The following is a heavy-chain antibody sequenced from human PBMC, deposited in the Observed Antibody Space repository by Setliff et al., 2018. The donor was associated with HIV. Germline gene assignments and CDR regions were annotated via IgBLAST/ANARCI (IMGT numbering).Heavy chain of an antibody. CDR2: IYHSGSF. V-gene: IGHV4-4*02. CDR3: ARGTHCGGDCTNYFDS. D-gene: IGHD2-21*01. J-gene: IGHJ4*02. CDR1: GGSISSSNW. Sequence: SETLSLTCAVSGGSISSSNWWSWVRQSPGKGLEWIGEIYHSGSFNYNPSLKSRVTISLDNSINQFSLNLTSVTAADTAVYFCARGTHCGGDCTNYFDSWGQGILVTVSS.